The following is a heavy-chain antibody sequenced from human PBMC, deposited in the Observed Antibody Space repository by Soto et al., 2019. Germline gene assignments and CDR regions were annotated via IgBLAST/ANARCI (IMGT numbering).Heavy chain of an antibody. Sequence: SETLSLTCTVSGGSISSYYWNWIRQPPGEGLESIGYAFHSGFTSYNPSLKSRVAISLDSSKNPFSLRLSSVTAADTAVYYCARMSPSYCEGTCYSEGVCIDHWGQGIQVTVSS. D-gene: IGHD2-15*01. CDR2: AFHSGFT. CDR3: ARMSPSYCEGTCYSEGVCIDH. J-gene: IGHJ4*02. CDR1: GGSISSYY. V-gene: IGHV4-59*01.